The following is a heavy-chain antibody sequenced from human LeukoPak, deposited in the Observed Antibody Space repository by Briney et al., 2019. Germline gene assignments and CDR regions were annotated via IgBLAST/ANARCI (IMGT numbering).Heavy chain of an antibody. Sequence: SGGSLRLSGAASGFTFSSYGMHWVGQAPGKGLKGGAVISYDGSNKYYADSVKGRFTISRDNSKTTLYLQMNSLRAEDTAVYYCAKGRLVVMLTTFDYWGQGTLVTVSS. V-gene: IGHV3-30*18. CDR2: ISYDGSNK. D-gene: IGHD3-22*01. CDR1: GFTFSSYG. CDR3: AKGRLVVMLTTFDY. J-gene: IGHJ4*02.